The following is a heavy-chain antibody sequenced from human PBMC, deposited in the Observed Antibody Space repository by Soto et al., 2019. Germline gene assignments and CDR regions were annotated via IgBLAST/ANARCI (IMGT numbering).Heavy chain of an antibody. D-gene: IGHD4-17*01. V-gene: IGHV2-5*02. CDR3: AHIKAPNDYGDYVHFFDY. Sequence: ESGPTLVNPTQTLTLTCTFSGFSLSTSGVGVGWIRQPPGKALEWLALIYWDDDKRYSPSLKSRLTITKDTSKNQVVLTMTNMDPVDTATYYCAHIKAPNDYGDYVHFFDYWGQGTLVTVSS. CDR1: GFSLSTSGVG. J-gene: IGHJ4*02. CDR2: IYWDDDK.